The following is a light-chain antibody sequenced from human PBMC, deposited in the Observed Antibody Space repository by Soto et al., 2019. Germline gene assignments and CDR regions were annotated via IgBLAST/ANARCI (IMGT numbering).Light chain of an antibody. CDR3: QRSSGSPYT. Sequence: DIQMTQSPASLSASVGDRVTVTCRASQNIGTYLNWYQQQPGKAPKLLIYAASTLQSEVPSRFSGSGSGTDLPFTISSLQPEDFGTYSSQRSSGSPYTFGQGTKAEI. CDR1: QNIGTY. CDR2: AAS. J-gene: IGKJ2*01. V-gene: IGKV1-39*01.